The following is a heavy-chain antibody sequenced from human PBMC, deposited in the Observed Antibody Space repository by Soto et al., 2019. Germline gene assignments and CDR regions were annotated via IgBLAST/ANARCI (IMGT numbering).Heavy chain of an antibody. D-gene: IGHD2-8*02. J-gene: IGHJ4*02. Sequence: EVQLLQSGGGLVQPGASLKLSCAASGFSFSTFAMTWVRQAPGKGLEWVSGISSSGRSTYYADSVKGRFNISRDNAKNSLFLEMDSLRDERTAVYYCGKDVYWCGSSCFSAIGFWGQGILVTVSP. CDR2: ISSSGRST. V-gene: IGHV3-23*01. CDR3: GKDVYWCGSSCFSAIGF. CDR1: GFSFSTFA.